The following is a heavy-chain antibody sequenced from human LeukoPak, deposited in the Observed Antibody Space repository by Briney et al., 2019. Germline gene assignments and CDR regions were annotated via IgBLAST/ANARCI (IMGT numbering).Heavy chain of an antibody. V-gene: IGHV3-23*01. D-gene: IGHD2-15*01. Sequence: GGSLRLSCAASGFTFSSYAMSWVRQAPGKGLEWVSAISGSGGSTYYADSVKGRFTISRDNSKTTLYLQMNSLRAEDTAVYYCAFSGPPSGAYFDYWGQGTLVTVSS. CDR3: AFSGPPSGAYFDY. J-gene: IGHJ4*02. CDR1: GFTFSSYA. CDR2: ISGSGGST.